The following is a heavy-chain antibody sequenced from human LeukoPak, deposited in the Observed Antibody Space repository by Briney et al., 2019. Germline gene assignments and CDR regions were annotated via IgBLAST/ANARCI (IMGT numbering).Heavy chain of an antibody. CDR3: ARGRNCSGGSCYSVVDYYYGMDV. V-gene: IGHV1-69*01. CDR2: IIPIFGTA. CDR1: GGSFSSYA. D-gene: IGHD2-15*01. J-gene: IGHJ6*02. Sequence: SVKVSCKASGGSFSSYAISWVRQAPGQGLEWMGGIIPIFGTANYAQKFQGRVTITADESTSTAYMELRSLRSEDTAVCYCARGRNCSGGSCYSVVDYYYGMDVWGQGTTVTVSS.